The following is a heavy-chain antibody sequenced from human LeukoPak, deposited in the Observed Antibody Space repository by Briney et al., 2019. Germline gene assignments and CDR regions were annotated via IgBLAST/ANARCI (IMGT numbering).Heavy chain of an antibody. CDR3: ARDRPGGSSLDY. V-gene: IGHV4-39*07. CDR2: IYYSGST. J-gene: IGHJ4*02. D-gene: IGHD6-13*01. CDR1: GGSISSSSYY. Sequence: LETLSLTCTVSGGSISSSSYYWGWIRQPPGKGLEWIGSIYYSGSTYYNPSFKSRVTISVDTSKNQFSLKLTSVTAADTAVYYCARDRPGGSSLDYWGQGTLVTVSS.